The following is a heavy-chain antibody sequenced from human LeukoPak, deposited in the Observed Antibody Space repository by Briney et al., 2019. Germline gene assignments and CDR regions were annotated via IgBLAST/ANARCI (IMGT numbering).Heavy chain of an antibody. CDR3: ARGSRGNIAAAGHFDY. J-gene: IGHJ4*02. V-gene: IGHV3-23*01. CDR2: ISGSGGNT. CDR1: GFTFSSYA. D-gene: IGHD6-13*01. Sequence: RTGGSLRLSCAASGFTFSSYAMSWVRQAPGKGLEWVSAISGSGGNTYYADSVKGRFTISRDNSKTTLYLQMNSLRAEDTAVYYCARGSRGNIAAAGHFDYWGQGTLVTVSS.